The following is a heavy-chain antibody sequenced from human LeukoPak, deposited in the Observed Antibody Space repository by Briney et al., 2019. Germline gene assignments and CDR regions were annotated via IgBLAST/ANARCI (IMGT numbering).Heavy chain of an antibody. D-gene: IGHD1-1*01. CDR2: IFYSGST. Sequence: SESLSLTCTVSGDSISYFYWGWIRQPPGKGLEWIGYIFYSGSTNYNPSLKSRVTISVDTSKNQFPLKLSSVTAADTAVYYCARGSGNYYYYYMDVWGKGTTVTISS. CDR3: ARGSGNYYYYYMDV. CDR1: GDSISYFY. V-gene: IGHV4-59*01. J-gene: IGHJ6*03.